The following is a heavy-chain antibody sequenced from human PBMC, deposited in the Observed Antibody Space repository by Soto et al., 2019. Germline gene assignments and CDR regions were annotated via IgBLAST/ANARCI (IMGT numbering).Heavy chain of an antibody. CDR3: ARDPHEFWTSYWFDP. D-gene: IGHD3-3*01. Sequence: KRARKNSGYTINTYRINWVRLTQEQGLELMGWIIAYDGKTTYAEKFQGRVTLTTDTSTSTAYMELRSLRSDDTAIYYCARDPHEFWTSYWFDPWGQGTRVTGSS. CDR2: IIAYDGKT. J-gene: IGHJ5*02. V-gene: IGHV1-18*01. CDR1: GYTINTYR.